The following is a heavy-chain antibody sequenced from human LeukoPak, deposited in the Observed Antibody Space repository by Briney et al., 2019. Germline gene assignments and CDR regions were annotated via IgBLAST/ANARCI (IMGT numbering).Heavy chain of an antibody. CDR3: AKAYYYGSGTYWDKYMDV. V-gene: IGHV3-23*01. CDR1: GFTFSTYG. D-gene: IGHD3-10*01. Sequence: LPGGSLRLSCAASGFTFSTYGMHWVRRAPGKGLEWVSIISGSGGSTNYADSVKGRFTISRDNSKNTLYLQLNSLRAEDTAVYYCAKAYYYGSGTYWDKYMDVWGKGTTVTISS. CDR2: ISGSGGST. J-gene: IGHJ6*03.